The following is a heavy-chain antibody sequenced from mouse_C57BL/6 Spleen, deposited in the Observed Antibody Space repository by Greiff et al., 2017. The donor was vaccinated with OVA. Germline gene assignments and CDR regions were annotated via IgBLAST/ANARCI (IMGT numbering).Heavy chain of an antibody. V-gene: IGHV1-50*01. CDR3: ARIEGSLTGIPSYAMDY. Sequence: VQLQQPGAELVKPGASVKLSRKASGYTFTSYWMQWVKQRPGQGLEWIGEIDPSDSYTNYNQKFKGKATLTVDTSSSTAYMQLSSLTSEDAAVYYCARIEGSLTGIPSYAMDYWGQGTSVTVSS. CDR2: IDPSDSYT. CDR1: GYTFTSYW. D-gene: IGHD4-1*01. J-gene: IGHJ4*01.